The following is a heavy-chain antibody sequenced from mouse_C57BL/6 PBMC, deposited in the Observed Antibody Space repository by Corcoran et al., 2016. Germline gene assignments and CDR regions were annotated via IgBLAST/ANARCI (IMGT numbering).Heavy chain of an antibody. CDR3: ARYDDAAYAMDY. CDR2: INTYSGVP. CDR1: GYTFTTYG. Sequence: QIQLVQSGPELKKPGETVKISCKASGYTFTTYGMSWVKQAPGKGLKWMGWINTYSGVPTYADDFKGRFAFSLETSASTAYLQINNLKNEDTATYFGARYDDAAYAMDYWGQGTSVTVSS. D-gene: IGHD2-12*01. J-gene: IGHJ4*01. V-gene: IGHV9-3*01.